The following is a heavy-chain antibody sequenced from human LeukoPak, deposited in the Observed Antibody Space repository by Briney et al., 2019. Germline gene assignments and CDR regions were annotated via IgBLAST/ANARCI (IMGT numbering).Heavy chain of an antibody. J-gene: IGHJ4*02. Sequence: GGSLRLSCAASGFTFSSYSINWVRQAPGKGLEWVSYISSSSSTIYYADSVKGRFTISRDNAKNSLYLQMNSLRDEDTAVYYCARADYDILTGYLQFDYWGQGTLVTVSS. CDR1: GFTFSSYS. CDR2: ISSSSSTI. CDR3: ARADYDILTGYLQFDY. V-gene: IGHV3-48*02. D-gene: IGHD3-9*01.